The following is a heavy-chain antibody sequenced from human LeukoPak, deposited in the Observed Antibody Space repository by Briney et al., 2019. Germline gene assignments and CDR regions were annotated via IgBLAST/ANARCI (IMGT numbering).Heavy chain of an antibody. J-gene: IGHJ4*02. CDR3: VPYGSGSYPLDY. CDR2: FDPEDGET. Sequence: GASVKVSCKVSGYTLTELSMHWVRQAPGKGLESMGGFDPEDGETIYAQKFQGRVTMTEDTSTDTAYMELSSLRSEDTAVYYCVPYGSGSYPLDYWGQGTLVTVSS. CDR1: GYTLTELS. V-gene: IGHV1-24*01. D-gene: IGHD3-10*01.